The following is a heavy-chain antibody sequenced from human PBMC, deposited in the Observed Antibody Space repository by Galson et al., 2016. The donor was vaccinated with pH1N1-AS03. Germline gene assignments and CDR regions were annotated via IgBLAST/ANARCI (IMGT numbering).Heavy chain of an antibody. Sequence: SVKVSCKASGDSFSSYAFTWVRLAPGQGLEWMGGIIPIFGKPQYAQKFQGRVTITADESTTTVYMDLSSLISDDTAMYYCARDGTGSVRANAHWGQGTLVTVSS. V-gene: IGHV1-69*13. D-gene: IGHD1-14*01. CDR1: GDSFSSYA. CDR2: IIPIFGKP. CDR3: ARDGTGSVRANAH. J-gene: IGHJ1*01.